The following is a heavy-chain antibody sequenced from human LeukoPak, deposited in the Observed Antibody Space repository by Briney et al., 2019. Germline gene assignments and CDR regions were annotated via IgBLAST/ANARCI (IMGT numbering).Heavy chain of an antibody. D-gene: IGHD4-23*01. CDR3: AKTNYGGNPGFDP. CDR1: GFTFNNYA. Sequence: GGSLRLSCAASGFTFNNYAMSWVRQAPGKGLEWVSVMAGDGRSTYYADSVKGRFTISRGSSKNTLYLQMNSLRAEDTAVYYCAKTNYGGNPGFDPWGQGTLVTVSS. CDR2: MAGDGRST. J-gene: IGHJ5*02. V-gene: IGHV3-23*01.